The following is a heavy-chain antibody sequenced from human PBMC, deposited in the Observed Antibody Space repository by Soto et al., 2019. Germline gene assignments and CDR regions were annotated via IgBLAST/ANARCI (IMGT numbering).Heavy chain of an antibody. D-gene: IGHD3-10*01. J-gene: IGHJ4*02. CDR3: AKDCGSGDGFDY. Sequence: DVQLLESGGGLVKPGGSLRLSCETSGFNFSDYSMNWVRQAPGEGLEWVAFISSSSSFIYYADSVQGRFSVSRDNARTLMDLEMTSLRVEDTATYYCAKDCGSGDGFDYWGQGILVAVTS. CDR2: ISSSSSFI. V-gene: IGHV3-21*01. CDR1: GFNFSDYS.